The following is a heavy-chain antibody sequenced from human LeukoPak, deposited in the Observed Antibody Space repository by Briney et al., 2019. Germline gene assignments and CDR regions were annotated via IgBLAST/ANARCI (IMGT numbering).Heavy chain of an antibody. J-gene: IGHJ4*02. CDR3: ARARDGYPIGYFDY. CDR2: ITSSSSYI. D-gene: IGHD5-24*01. Sequence: GGSLRLSCAASGFTFSSYNMNWVRQAPGKGLGWVSSITSSSSYIYYADSVKGRFTISRDNAKNSLYLQMNSLRAEDTAVYYCARARDGYPIGYFDYWGQGTLVTVSS. V-gene: IGHV3-21*01. CDR1: GFTFSSYN.